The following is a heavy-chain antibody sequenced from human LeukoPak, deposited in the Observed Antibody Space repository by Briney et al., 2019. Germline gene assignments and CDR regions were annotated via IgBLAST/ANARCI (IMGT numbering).Heavy chain of an antibody. CDR2: IYTSGST. V-gene: IGHV4-4*07. CDR3: AGDLLGGFGEFLSY. Sequence: SETLSLTCTVSGGSISSYYWSWIRQPAGKGLEWIGRIYTSGSTNYNPSLKSRVTMSVDTPKNQFSLKLSSVTAADTAVYYCAGDLLGGFGEFLSYWGQGTLVTVSS. J-gene: IGHJ4*02. CDR1: GGSISSYY. D-gene: IGHD3-10*01.